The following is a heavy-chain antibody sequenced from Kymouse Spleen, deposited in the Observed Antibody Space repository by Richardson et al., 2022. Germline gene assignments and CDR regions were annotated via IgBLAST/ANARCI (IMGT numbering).Heavy chain of an antibody. Sequence: EVQLVESGGGLVQPGRSLRLSCAASGFTFDDYAMHWVRQAPGKGLEWVSGISWNSGSIGYADSVKGRFTISRDNAKNSLYLQMNSLRAEDTALYYCAKDIEYYYGSGSYYYGMDVWGQGTTVTVSS. CDR3: AKDIEYYYGSGSYYYGMDV. CDR2: ISWNSGSI. J-gene: IGHJ6*02. CDR1: GFTFDDYA. D-gene: IGHD3-10*01. V-gene: IGHV3-9*01.